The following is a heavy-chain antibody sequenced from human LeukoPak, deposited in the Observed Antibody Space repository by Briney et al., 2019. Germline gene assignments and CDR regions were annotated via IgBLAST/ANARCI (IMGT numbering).Heavy chain of an antibody. CDR3: ARETREAGSGDHQTDSFDV. V-gene: IGHV3-74*01. Sequence: PGGPLRFSCAAPRSTVSDYWLPWVRKAPGKGLVWVSRFNSDGSRPSYADSVKGRFTISRDNAKNTLYLQMNSLRVEDTALYYCARETREAGSGDHQTDSFDVWGQGTMVSVSS. J-gene: IGHJ3*01. CDR2: FNSDGSRP. CDR1: RSTVSDYW. D-gene: IGHD2-15*01.